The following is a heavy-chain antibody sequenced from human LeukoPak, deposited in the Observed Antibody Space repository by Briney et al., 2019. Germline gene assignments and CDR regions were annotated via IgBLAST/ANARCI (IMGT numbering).Heavy chain of an antibody. Sequence: ASVKVSCKASGYTFTSYGISWVRQAPGQGLEWMGWISAYNGNTNYAQKLQGRVTMTTDTSTSTAYMELRSLRSDDTAVYYCARRMQDIDYYYYYGMDVWGQGTTVTVSS. J-gene: IGHJ6*02. CDR2: ISAYNGNT. D-gene: IGHD2-15*01. CDR3: ARRMQDIDYYYYYGMDV. V-gene: IGHV1-18*01. CDR1: GYTFTSYG.